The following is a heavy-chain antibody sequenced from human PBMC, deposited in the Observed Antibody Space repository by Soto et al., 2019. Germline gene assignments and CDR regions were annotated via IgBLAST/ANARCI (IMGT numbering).Heavy chain of an antibody. D-gene: IGHD6-13*01. CDR1: GGSFSGYY. CDR3: ARRRAGNPDDWFDP. Sequence: SETLSLTCAVYGGSFSGYYWSWIRQPPGKGLEWIGEINHSGSTNYNPSLKSRVTISVDTSKNQFSLKLSSVTAADTAVYYCARRRAGNPDDWFDPWGQGTLVTVSS. V-gene: IGHV4-34*01. CDR2: INHSGST. J-gene: IGHJ5*02.